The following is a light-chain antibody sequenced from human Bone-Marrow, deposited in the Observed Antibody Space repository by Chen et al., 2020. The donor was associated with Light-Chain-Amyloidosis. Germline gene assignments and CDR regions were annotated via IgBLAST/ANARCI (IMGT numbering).Light chain of an antibody. CDR3: QQYGTSPYT. CDR2: GAS. CDR1: QSVSSN. J-gene: IGKJ2*01. Sequence: EIVMTQSPATLSVSPGERATLSCRASQSVSSNLAWYQQKPGQAPRLLIYGASTRATGIPARFSGSGSVTDFTLTISRLEPEDFAVYYCQQYGTSPYTFGQGTKLEIK. V-gene: IGKV3-15*01.